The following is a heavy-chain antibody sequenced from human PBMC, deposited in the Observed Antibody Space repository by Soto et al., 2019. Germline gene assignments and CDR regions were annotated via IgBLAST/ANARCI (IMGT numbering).Heavy chain of an antibody. V-gene: IGHV4-34*01. CDR3: ARRGSNWFDP. CDR2: INHSGST. J-gene: IGHJ5*02. D-gene: IGHD3-10*01. Sequence: LTCAVYGGSFSGYYWSWIRQPPGKGLEWIGEINHSGSTNYNPSLKSRVTISVDTSKNQFSLKLSSVTAADTAVYYCARRGSNWFDPWGQGTLVTVSS. CDR1: GGSFSGYY.